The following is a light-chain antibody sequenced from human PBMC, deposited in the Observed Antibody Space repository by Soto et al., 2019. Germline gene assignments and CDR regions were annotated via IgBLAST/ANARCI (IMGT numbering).Light chain of an antibody. CDR2: EVS. Sequence: QSVLTQPASVSGSPGQSITISCTGTSSDVGSYNLVSWYQQHPGKAPKLMIYEVSKRPSGVSNRFSGSKSGNTASLTISGLQAEDEAYYYCCSYAGSSSVVFGGGTKRTVL. V-gene: IGLV2-23*02. CDR3: CSYAGSSSVV. CDR1: SSDVGSYNL. J-gene: IGLJ2*01.